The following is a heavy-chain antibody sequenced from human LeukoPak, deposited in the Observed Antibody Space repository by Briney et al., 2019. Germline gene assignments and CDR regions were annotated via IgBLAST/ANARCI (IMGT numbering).Heavy chain of an antibody. CDR2: ISSSSSYI. J-gene: IGHJ4*02. V-gene: IGHV3-21*01. Sequence: PGGSLRLSCAASGFTFSSYSMNWVRQAPGKGLEWVSSISSSSSYIYYADSVKGRFTISRDNAKNSLYLQMNSLRAEDTAVYYCARAGGWQFLFDYWGQGTLVTVSS. CDR1: GFTFSSYS. D-gene: IGHD6-19*01. CDR3: ARAGGWQFLFDY.